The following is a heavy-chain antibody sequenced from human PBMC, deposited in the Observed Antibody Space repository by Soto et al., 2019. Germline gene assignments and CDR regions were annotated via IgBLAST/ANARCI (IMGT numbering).Heavy chain of an antibody. Sequence: EAQLVESGGGLVQPGGSLRLSCAASGFTFSNYEMHWVRQAPGKGLEYVSGISNNGAHTDYAKSVKGRFTISRDNSENDLYLQMGSLRAEDMALYYCARRGYGSRRPNGYMDVWGKGTTVTVSS. CDR3: ARRGYGSRRPNGYMDV. D-gene: IGHD6-13*01. V-gene: IGHV3-64*01. CDR1: GFTFSNYE. CDR2: ISNNGAHT. J-gene: IGHJ6*03.